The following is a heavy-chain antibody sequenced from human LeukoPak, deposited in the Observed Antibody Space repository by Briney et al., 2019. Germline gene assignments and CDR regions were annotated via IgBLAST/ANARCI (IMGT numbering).Heavy chain of an antibody. D-gene: IGHD6-19*01. CDR1: GFTFSSYW. CDR3: AREGAVAVFDY. CDR2: IKQDGSEK. Sequence: PGGSLRLSCAASGFTFSSYWMSWIRQAPEKGLEWVANIKQDGSEKYYVDSVKGRFTISRDNAKNSLYLQMNSLRAEDTAVYYCAREGAVAVFDYWGQGTLVTVSS. V-gene: IGHV3-7*05. J-gene: IGHJ4*02.